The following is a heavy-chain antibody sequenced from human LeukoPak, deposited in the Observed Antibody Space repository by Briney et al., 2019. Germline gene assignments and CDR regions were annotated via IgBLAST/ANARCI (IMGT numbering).Heavy chain of an antibody. CDR2: IRQDGGQT. D-gene: IGHD3-10*01. Sequence: GGSLRLSCAAPELTFSGYWMTWVRQAPGKGLQWVGNIRQDGGQTHYSDSVKGRFTISRDNAKRSLYLQMNSLRPEDTAVYYCARDGHSSGSFDYWGQGTLVTVSS. J-gene: IGHJ4*02. V-gene: IGHV3-7*01. CDR3: ARDGHSSGSFDY. CDR1: ELTFSGYW.